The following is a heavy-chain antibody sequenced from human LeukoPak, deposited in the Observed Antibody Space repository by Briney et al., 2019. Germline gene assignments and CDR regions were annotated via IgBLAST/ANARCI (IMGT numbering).Heavy chain of an antibody. CDR2: INHDGSSS. D-gene: IGHD3-22*01. CDR1: GFTFTTFW. CDR3: VRDWGYDSSGYWQKYFDT. J-gene: IGHJ4*02. V-gene: IGHV3-74*01. Sequence: GGSLRLSCATSGFTFTTFWMHWVRQAPGKGLVWVSRINHDGSSSNYADSVKGRFTISRDNAKNTVYLQMNSLRAEDTAVYYCVRDWGYDSSGYWQKYFDTWGQGTLVTVSS.